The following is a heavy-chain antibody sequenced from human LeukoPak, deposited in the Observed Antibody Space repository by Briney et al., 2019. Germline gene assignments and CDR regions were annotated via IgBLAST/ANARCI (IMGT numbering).Heavy chain of an antibody. CDR3: ARTSYYYGSGSYRA. CDR1: GYSFTIYG. D-gene: IGHD3-10*01. J-gene: IGHJ5*02. V-gene: IGHV1-18*01. CDR2: ISANNGNT. Sequence: GASVKVSCKASGYSFTIYGISWVRQAPGQGLEWMGWISANNGNTNYAQKLQGRVTMTTDTSTSTAYMELRSLRSDDTAVYYCARTSYYYGSGSYRAWGQGTLVTVSS.